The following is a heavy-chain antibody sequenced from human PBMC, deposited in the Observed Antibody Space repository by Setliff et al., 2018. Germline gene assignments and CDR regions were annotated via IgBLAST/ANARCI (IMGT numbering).Heavy chain of an antibody. V-gene: IGHV4-59*11. D-gene: IGHD3-10*01. J-gene: IGHJ4*02. CDR3: ARVFYYGSGSYLYYFDS. CDR1: GGSISSRY. Sequence: KTSETLSLTCTVSGGSISSRYWNWIRQPPGKGLEWIGYIFYSGSTNYNPSLKSRVTISVDTSKNQFSLKLSSVTAADTAVYYCARVFYYGSGSYLYYFDSWGQGTLVTVSS. CDR2: IFYSGST.